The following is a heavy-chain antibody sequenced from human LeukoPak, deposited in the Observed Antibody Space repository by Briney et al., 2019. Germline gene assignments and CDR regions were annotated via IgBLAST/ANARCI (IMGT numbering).Heavy chain of an antibody. CDR1: GYTFTGFG. V-gene: IGHV1-18*01. D-gene: IGHD2-2*01. CDR3: SRSYHITSWYYFDL. Sequence: ASVKVSCKASGYTFTGFGITWVRQAPGQGPEWMGWISIGDGNSHYGQKFQDRVSMTRDIGSNTAFLELRRLRSDDTAVYFCSRSYHITSWYYFDLWGQGTLVTVSS. CDR2: ISIGDGNS. J-gene: IGHJ4*02.